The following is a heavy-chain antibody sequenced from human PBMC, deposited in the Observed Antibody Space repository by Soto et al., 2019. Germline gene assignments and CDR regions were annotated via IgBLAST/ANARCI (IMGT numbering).Heavy chain of an antibody. CDR3: ADLSVVAATAGY. D-gene: IGHD2-15*01. CDR2: IIPIFGTA. V-gene: IGHV1-69*13. J-gene: IGHJ4*02. Sequence: SVKVSCKASGGTFSSYAISWVRQAPGQGLEWMGGIIPIFGTANYAKKFQRRVTITADESTSTAYMELSSLRSEDTAVYYCADLSVVAATAGYWGQGTMVTVSS. CDR1: GGTFSSYA.